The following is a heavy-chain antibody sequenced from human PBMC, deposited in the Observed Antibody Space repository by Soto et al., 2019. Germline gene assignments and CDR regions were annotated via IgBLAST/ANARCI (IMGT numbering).Heavy chain of an antibody. CDR2: IVVGSGNT. D-gene: IGHD3-3*01. Sequence: VKVSCKASGFTFTSSAVQWVRQARGQRLEWIGWIVVGSGNTNYAQKFQERVTITRDMSTSTAYMELSRLRSEDTAVYYCAAAPPSYYDFWSGPRPHRPFEDWGQGTLVIVSS. V-gene: IGHV1-58*01. CDR3: AAAPPSYYDFWSGPRPHRPFED. CDR1: GFTFTSSA. J-gene: IGHJ4*02.